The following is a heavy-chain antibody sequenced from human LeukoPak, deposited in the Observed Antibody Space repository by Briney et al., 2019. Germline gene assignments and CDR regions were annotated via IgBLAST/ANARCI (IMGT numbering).Heavy chain of an antibody. V-gene: IGHV3-11*06. CDR1: GFTFSDYY. CDR2: ISSSSSYT. Sequence: SGGSLRLSCAASGFTFSDYYMSWIRQAPGKGLEWVSYISSSSSYTNYADSVKGRFTISRDNAKNSLYLQMNNLRAEDTAVYYCARDPLGQWLVQSYYFDYWGQGTLVTVSS. J-gene: IGHJ4*02. CDR3: ARDPLGQWLVQSYYFDY. D-gene: IGHD6-19*01.